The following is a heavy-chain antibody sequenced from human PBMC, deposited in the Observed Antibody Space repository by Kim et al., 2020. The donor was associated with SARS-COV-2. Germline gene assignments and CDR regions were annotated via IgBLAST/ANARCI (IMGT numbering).Heavy chain of an antibody. Sequence: SETLSLSCAVYGESFSGYQWSWIRQFPGKGLQWIGEINHSGSTNSNPSLKSRAPISVDTSKNQFSLKLSSVTAADTAVYYCARRTFLRGIDYWGQGTLVT. D-gene: IGHD2-15*01. CDR3: ARRTFLRGIDY. V-gene: IGHV4-34*01. CDR1: GESFSGYQ. CDR2: INHSGST. J-gene: IGHJ4*02.